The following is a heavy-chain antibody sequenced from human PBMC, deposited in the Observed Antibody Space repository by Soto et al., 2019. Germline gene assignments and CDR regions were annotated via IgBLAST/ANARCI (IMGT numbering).Heavy chain of an antibody. CDR3: AKIGYCTSTSCYLGYLDC. CDR1: GFTFSSYA. Sequence: QPGGSLRLSCAASGFTFSSYAMSWVRQAPGKGLEWVSAISGSGGSTYYADSVKGRFTISRDNSKNTLYLQMNSLRAEDTAVYYCAKIGYCTSTSCYLGYLDCWGQGTQVTVSS. CDR2: ISGSGGST. V-gene: IGHV3-23*01. D-gene: IGHD2-2*01. J-gene: IGHJ4*02.